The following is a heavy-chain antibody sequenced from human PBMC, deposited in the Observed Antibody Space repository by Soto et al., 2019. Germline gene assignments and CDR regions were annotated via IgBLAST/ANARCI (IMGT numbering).Heavy chain of an antibody. V-gene: IGHV1-8*01. CDR2: MNPNSGDT. D-gene: IGHD3-10*01. J-gene: IGHJ6*03. CDR1: GYTFTSYD. CDR3: ARGLKMLRVFGLKTYYYYYMDV. Sequence: QVHLVQSGAEVKKPGASVKVSCKASGYTFTSYDTNWVRQVAGQGLEWMGWMNPNSGDTAYAQEFKGRVTMSRNTSISIAYMELSSLRPADTAVYYCARGLKMLRVFGLKTYYYYYMDVWGKGTTVTLSS.